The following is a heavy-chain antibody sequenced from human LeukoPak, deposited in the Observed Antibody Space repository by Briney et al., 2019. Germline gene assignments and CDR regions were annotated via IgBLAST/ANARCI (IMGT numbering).Heavy chain of an antibody. CDR2: INPNSGGT. CDR1: GYTFTGYY. D-gene: IGHD4-17*01. CDR3: ARWTTVKNAFDI. J-gene: IGHJ3*02. Sequence: ASVKDSCKASGYTFTGYYMHWVRQAPGQGLEWMGWINPNSGGTNYAQKFQGRVTMTRDTSISTAYMELSRLRSDDTAVYYCARWTTVKNAFDIWGQGTMVTVSS. V-gene: IGHV1-2*02.